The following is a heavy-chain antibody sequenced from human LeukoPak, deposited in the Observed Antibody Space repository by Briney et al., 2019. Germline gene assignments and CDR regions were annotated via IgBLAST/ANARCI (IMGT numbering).Heavy chain of an antibody. Sequence: ASVKVSCKASGYTFTSYGISWVRQAPGQGLEWMGWISAYNGNTNYAQKLQGRVTITADKSTSTAYMELSSLRSEDTAVYYCARDRSSGWYPRVALDYWGQGTLVTVSS. CDR2: ISAYNGNT. V-gene: IGHV1-18*01. D-gene: IGHD6-19*01. J-gene: IGHJ4*02. CDR1: GYTFTSYG. CDR3: ARDRSSGWYPRVALDY.